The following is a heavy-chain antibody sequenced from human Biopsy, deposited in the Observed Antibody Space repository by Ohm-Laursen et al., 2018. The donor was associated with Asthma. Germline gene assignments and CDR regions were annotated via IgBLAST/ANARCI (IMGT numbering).Heavy chain of an antibody. J-gene: IGHJ4*02. CDR3: ASDFPKDYVRYNFQF. Sequence: ASVKVSCKISGYSLTDLSMHWVRQAPGQGLEWMGGHDHEEGGTVNARRYQGRVTMTEDTSTDTAYMELSSLSFDDTAVYYCASDFPKDYVRYNFQFWGQGTLVTVSS. D-gene: IGHD4-17*01. V-gene: IGHV1-24*01. CDR2: HDHEEGGT. CDR1: GYSLTDLS.